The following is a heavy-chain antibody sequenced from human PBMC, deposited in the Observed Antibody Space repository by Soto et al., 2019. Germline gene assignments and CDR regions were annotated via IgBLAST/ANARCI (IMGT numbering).Heavy chain of an antibody. D-gene: IGHD6-13*01. J-gene: IGHJ4*02. CDR2: IYPGDSDT. CDR1: GYSFTTYW. V-gene: IGHV5-51*01. Sequence: PGESLKISCKGSGYSFTTYWIGWVRQMSGKGLEWMGIIYPGDSDTRYSPSFQGQVIISADKSISTAYLQWSSLKASDTAMYYCARQEWYSSSWYFDYWGRGTLVTVSS. CDR3: ARQEWYSSSWYFDY.